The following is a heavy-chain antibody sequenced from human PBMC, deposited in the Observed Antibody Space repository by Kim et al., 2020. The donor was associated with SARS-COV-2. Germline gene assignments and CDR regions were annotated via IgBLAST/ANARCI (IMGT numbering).Heavy chain of an antibody. CDR3: AKDLRGGNILRYFDS. CDR1: GFPFIHYV. D-gene: IGHD3-9*01. V-gene: IGHV3-23*01. Sequence: GGSLRLSCAASGFPFIHYVMTWVRQAPGKGLEWVSSITGDGDDTYNADSVRGRFTISRDNSKNTLYLQMNSLRADDTAEYYCAKDLRGGNILRYFDSWGEGTLVTVSS. CDR2: ITGDGDDT. J-gene: IGHJ4*02.